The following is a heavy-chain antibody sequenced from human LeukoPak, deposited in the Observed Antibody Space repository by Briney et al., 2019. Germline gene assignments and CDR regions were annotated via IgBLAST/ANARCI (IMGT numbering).Heavy chain of an antibody. CDR3: ARWYSSSWYNWFDS. J-gene: IGHJ5*01. D-gene: IGHD6-13*01. Sequence: SETLSLTCIVSGGSMNSISYYWDWIRQSPGKGLEWVGSIYYIGTTYYNPSLESRVTMSVDTSKKQFSLKLSSVTAAGTAVYYCARWYSSSWYNWFDSWGQGTLVTVSS. CDR1: GGSMNSISYY. V-gene: IGHV4-39*07. CDR2: IYYIGTT.